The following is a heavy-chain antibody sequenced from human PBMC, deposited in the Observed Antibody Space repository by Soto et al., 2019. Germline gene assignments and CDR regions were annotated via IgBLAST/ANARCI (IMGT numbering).Heavy chain of an antibody. CDR3: ARDVARAVAGGFEAY. Sequence: QVQLVQSGAEVKKPGASVKVSCKASGYTFTSYGISWVRQAPGQGLEWMGWISAYNGNTNYAQKLQGRVTMTTDTPTSTAYMELRSLRSDDTAVYYCARDVARAVAGGFEAYWGQGTLVTVSS. J-gene: IGHJ4*02. V-gene: IGHV1-18*04. D-gene: IGHD6-19*01. CDR1: GYTFTSYG. CDR2: ISAYNGNT.